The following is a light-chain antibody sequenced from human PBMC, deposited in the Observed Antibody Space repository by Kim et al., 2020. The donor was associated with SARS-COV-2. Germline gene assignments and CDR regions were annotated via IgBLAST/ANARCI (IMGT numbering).Light chain of an antibody. V-gene: IGLV1-44*01. J-gene: IGLJ2*01. CDR2: SIN. CDR3: AAWDDSLNGHMV. Sequence: TVPIVCSCTRSDTRTNTGNWFQQVPGQAPRLLNYSINQRPAGVPDRISGSQSGTSASLAINGLQSEDEADYYCAAWDDSLNGHMVFGGGTKVTVL. CDR1: RSDTRTNT.